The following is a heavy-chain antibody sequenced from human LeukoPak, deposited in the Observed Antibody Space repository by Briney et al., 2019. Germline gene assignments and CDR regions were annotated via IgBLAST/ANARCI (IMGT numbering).Heavy chain of an antibody. J-gene: IGHJ3*02. D-gene: IGHD3-10*01. Sequence: PSETLSLTCTVSGGSITSNGYYWSWIRQHPGKGLEWIGYIYHSGSTYHNPSLKSRLIISVDTSKNQFSLKLSSVTAADTAVYYCARGSHMVRGRAFDIWGQGTMVTVSS. CDR1: GGSITSNGYY. V-gene: IGHV4-31*03. CDR2: IYHSGST. CDR3: ARGSHMVRGRAFDI.